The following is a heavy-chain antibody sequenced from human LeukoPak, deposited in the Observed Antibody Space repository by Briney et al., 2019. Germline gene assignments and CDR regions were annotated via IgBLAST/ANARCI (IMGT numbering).Heavy chain of an antibody. CDR1: GFTFSSYA. CDR3: ARSISGYCSGGSCYGAYYYYGMDV. CDR2: ISYDGSNK. J-gene: IGHJ6*02. V-gene: IGHV3-30-3*01. D-gene: IGHD2-15*01. Sequence: GESLRLSCAASGFTFSSYAMHWVRQAPGKGLEWVAVISYDGSNKYYADSVKGRFTISRDNSKNTLYLQMNSLRAEDTAVYYCARSISGYCSGGSCYGAYYYYGMDVWGQGTTVTVSS.